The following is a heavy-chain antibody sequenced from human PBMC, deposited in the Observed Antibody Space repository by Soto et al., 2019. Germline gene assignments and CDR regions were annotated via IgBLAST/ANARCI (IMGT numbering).Heavy chain of an antibody. Sequence: GSLRLSCAASGFTFSNYAMGRVRQAPGKGLEWVSNISGSGGSTYYADSMKGRFTISRDNSKNTLYLQMKSLRAEDTAVYYCAKENFSGYYWTFDYWGQGTQVTVSS. CDR3: AKENFSGYYWTFDY. CDR2: ISGSGGST. J-gene: IGHJ4*02. D-gene: IGHD3-22*01. CDR1: GFTFSNYA. V-gene: IGHV3-23*01.